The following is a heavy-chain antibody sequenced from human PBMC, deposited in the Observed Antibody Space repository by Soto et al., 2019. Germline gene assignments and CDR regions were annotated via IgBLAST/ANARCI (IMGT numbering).Heavy chain of an antibody. Sequence: QVQLVQSGAEVKKPWASVEVSCKASGYTCTNYGFSWVRQAPGQGLEWMRWISGYNGNTYYAQRPQGRVTMPTDTPTSTAYMELRSLRSDYTAVYYCAREGQLGYWGQGTPVTVSS. CDR1: GYTCTNYG. J-gene: IGHJ4*02. V-gene: IGHV1-18*01. CDR2: ISGYNGNT. CDR3: AREGQLGY. D-gene: IGHD6-6*01.